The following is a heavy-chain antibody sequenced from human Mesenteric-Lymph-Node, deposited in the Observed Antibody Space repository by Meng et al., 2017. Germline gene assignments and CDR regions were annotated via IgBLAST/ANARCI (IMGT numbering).Heavy chain of an antibody. Sequence: ASVKVSCKASGYTFTSYYMHWVRQAPRQGLEWMGIINPSGGRTTSAQQFQGRLTMTRDTSTTTVYMELSSLISDDTAVYYCARVSCGGDCYYGHYYYYGMDVWGQGTTVTVSS. J-gene: IGHJ6*02. D-gene: IGHD2-21*02. CDR3: ARVSCGGDCYYGHYYYYGMDV. CDR1: GYTFTSYY. CDR2: INPSGGRT. V-gene: IGHV1-46*01.